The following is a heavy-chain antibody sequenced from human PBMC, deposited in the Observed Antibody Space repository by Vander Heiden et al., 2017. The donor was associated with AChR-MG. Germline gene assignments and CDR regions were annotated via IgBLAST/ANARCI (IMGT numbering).Heavy chain of an antibody. Sequence: QLQLQESGPGLVKPSETLSLTCTVPGGSISSSSYYWGWVRQPPGKGLEWIGSIYYSGSTYYNPSLKSRVTISVDTSKNQFSLKLSSVTAADTAVYYCARLLYYYGSGNRNYWGQGTLVTVSS. J-gene: IGHJ4*02. CDR1: GGSISSSSYY. CDR3: ARLLYYYGSGNRNY. D-gene: IGHD3-10*01. V-gene: IGHV4-39*01. CDR2: IYYSGST.